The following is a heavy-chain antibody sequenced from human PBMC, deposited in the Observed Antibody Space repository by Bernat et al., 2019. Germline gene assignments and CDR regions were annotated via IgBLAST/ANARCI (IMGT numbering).Heavy chain of an antibody. D-gene: IGHD3-3*01. CDR1: GFTFSSYG. Sequence: QVQLVESGGGVVQPGRSLRLSCAASGFTFSSYGMHWVRQAPGKGLEWVAVIWYDGSNKYYADAVKGRFTISRGNSKNTLYLQMNSLRAEDTAVYYCAGDGDDFWSGYYPPPSYYMDVWGKGTTVTVSS. CDR2: IWYDGSNK. CDR3: AGDGDDFWSGYYPPPSYYMDV. J-gene: IGHJ6*03. V-gene: IGHV3-33*01.